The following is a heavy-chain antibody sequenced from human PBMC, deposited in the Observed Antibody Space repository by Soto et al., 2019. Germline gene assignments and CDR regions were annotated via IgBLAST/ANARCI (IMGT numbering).Heavy chain of an antibody. J-gene: IGHJ4*02. CDR1: GYSFSNYW. CDR2: IYPGDSDT. CDR3: AKLAPGGKPIDY. D-gene: IGHD2-15*01. Sequence: GESLKISCQGSGYSFSNYWIGWVRQMPGKGLEWMGIIYPGDSDTRYSPSFQGQVTISPDKSINTAYLQWSSLKASDTAMYYCAKLAPGGKPIDYWGQGTLVTVSS. V-gene: IGHV5-51*01.